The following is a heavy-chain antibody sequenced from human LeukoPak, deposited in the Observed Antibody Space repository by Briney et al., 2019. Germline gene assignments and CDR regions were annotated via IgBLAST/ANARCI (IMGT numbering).Heavy chain of an antibody. CDR1: RFILTSYD. Sequence: GGSLRLSCATSRFILTSYDMHWFRQAPGKGLEWVAFIRYSETETYYADSVKGRFTISRDNSKDTLYLQMNSLRAEDTAVYYCAKTPPRYYVKGSYPDYWGQGTLVIVSS. CDR3: AKTPPRYYVKGSYPDY. D-gene: IGHD3-10*02. CDR2: IRYSETET. V-gene: IGHV3-30*02. J-gene: IGHJ4*02.